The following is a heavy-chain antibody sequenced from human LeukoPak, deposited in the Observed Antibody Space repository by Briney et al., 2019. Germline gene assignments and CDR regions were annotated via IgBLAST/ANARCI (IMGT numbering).Heavy chain of an antibody. CDR3: ARSTVTTPWYFDY. CDR2: IYPSGST. V-gene: IGHV4-38-2*01. Sequence: SETLSLTCAVSGYSISSGYYWGWIRQPPGKGLEWIVIIYPSGSTYYNPSLKSRVTISVDTSKNQFSLKMTSVTAADTAVYYCARSTVTTPWYFDYWGQGTPVTVSS. D-gene: IGHD4-11*01. CDR1: GYSISSGYY. J-gene: IGHJ4*02.